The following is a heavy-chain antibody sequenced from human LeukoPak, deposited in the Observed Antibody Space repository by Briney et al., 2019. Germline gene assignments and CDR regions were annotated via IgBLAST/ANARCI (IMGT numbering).Heavy chain of an antibody. CDR1: GGFISSSGYY. Sequence: SETLSLTCALSGGFISSSGYYWVWVRQPPGKGLEWIGSIYYSGSTYYSPAVKSRVTISVYTSRNQITLMLSSVTAADTAVYYCAAAMVLNWFDPWGQGTPVTVSS. J-gene: IGHJ5*02. CDR2: IYYSGST. V-gene: IGHV4-39*01. CDR3: AAAMVLNWFDP. D-gene: IGHD5-18*01.